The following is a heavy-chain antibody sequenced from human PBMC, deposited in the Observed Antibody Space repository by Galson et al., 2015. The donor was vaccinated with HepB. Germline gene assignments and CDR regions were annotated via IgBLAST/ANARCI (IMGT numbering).Heavy chain of an antibody. CDR2: INAGNGNT. CDR3: ASAYVGATDLDY. CDR1: GYSFTIYG. J-gene: IGHJ4*02. Sequence: SVKVSCKASGYSFTIYGMHWVRQAPGQRLEWMGWINAGNGNTKYSQKFQGRVTITRDTSASTAYMELSSLTSEDTAVYYCASAYVGATDLDYWGQGTLVTVSS. V-gene: IGHV1-3*01. D-gene: IGHD1-26*01.